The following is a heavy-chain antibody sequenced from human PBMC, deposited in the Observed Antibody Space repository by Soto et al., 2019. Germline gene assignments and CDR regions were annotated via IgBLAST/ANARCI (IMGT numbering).Heavy chain of an antibody. J-gene: IGHJ6*02. CDR1: GGTFSSYA. CDR2: IIPIFGTA. CDR3: ARHLGGNHYYYGMDV. Sequence: QVQLVQSGAEVKKPGSSVKVSCKASGGTFSSYAISWVRQAPGQGLEWMGGIIPIFGTADYAQKFQGRVTITGDESTSTAYLDLSSLSSEDTAVYYCARHLGGNHYYYGMDVWGQGTTVTVSS. D-gene: IGHD3-16*01. V-gene: IGHV1-69*12.